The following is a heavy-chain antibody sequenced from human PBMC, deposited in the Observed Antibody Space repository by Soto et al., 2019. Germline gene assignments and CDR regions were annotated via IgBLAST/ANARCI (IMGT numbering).Heavy chain of an antibody. D-gene: IGHD6-13*01. CDR3: ARGVRRIAAAADWFDP. J-gene: IGHJ5*02. CDR2: IYHSGST. V-gene: IGHV4-30-2*01. Sequence: SETLSITCPVSGDSIRSGNHYWSWIRQPPGKGLEWIGYIYHSGSTYYNPSLKSRVTISVDRSKNQFSLKLSSVTAADTAVYYCARGVRRIAAAADWFDPWGQGTLVTVAS. CDR1: GDSIRSGNHY.